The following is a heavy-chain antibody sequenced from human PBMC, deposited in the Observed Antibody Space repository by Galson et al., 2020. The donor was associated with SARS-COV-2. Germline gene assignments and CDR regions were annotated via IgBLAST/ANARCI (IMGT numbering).Heavy chain of an antibody. Sequence: SETLSLTCTVPDISISDSSYYWDWIRQSPGKGLEWIGSIYYSGSTNYNPSLESRVTISIDTSKNQFSLKVKSLTAADTAVYYCARGSGSYYYLHHWGQGTLVTVSS. CDR3: ARGSGSYYYLHH. CDR1: DISISDSSYY. V-gene: IGHV4-39*02. CDR2: IYYSGST. D-gene: IGHD3-10*01. J-gene: IGHJ1*01.